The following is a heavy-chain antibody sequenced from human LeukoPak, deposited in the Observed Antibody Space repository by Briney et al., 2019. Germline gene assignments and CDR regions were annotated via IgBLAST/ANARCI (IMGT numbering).Heavy chain of an antibody. CDR3: ARGYSSGRIDS. CDR1: GGSISNYY. Sequence: PSETLSLTCTVSGGSISNYYWSWSRQPPGKGLEWIAYIYYTGSTNYNPSLKSRVTISVDTSKNQFSLKLSSVTAADTAVYHCARGYSSGRIDSWGPGTLVTVSS. J-gene: IGHJ4*02. D-gene: IGHD6-19*01. V-gene: IGHV4-59*01. CDR2: IYYTGST.